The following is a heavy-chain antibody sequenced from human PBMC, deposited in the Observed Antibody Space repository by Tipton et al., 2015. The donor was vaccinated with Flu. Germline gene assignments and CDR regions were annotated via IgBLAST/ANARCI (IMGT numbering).Heavy chain of an antibody. CDR3: ARSGSKGSSPDY. D-gene: IGHD6-13*01. J-gene: IGHJ4*02. CDR1: GGSISSYY. Sequence: TLSLTCTVSGGSISSYYWSWIRQPAGKGLEWIGRMYTSGSTNYNPSLKSRVTMSVDTSKNQFSLNLTSVTAADTAVYYCARSGSKGSSPDYWGQGTLVTVSP. V-gene: IGHV4-4*07. CDR2: MYTSGST.